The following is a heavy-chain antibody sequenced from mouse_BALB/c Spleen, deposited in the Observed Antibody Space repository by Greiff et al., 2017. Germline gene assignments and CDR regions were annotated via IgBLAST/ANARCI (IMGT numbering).Heavy chain of an antibody. CDR3: ASSPSTMITTGY. D-gene: IGHD2-4*01. CDR2: IWAGGST. Sequence: VKLMESGPGLVAPSQSLSITCTVSGFSLTSYGVHWVRQPPGKGLEWLGVIWAGGSTNYNSALMSRLSISKDNSKSQVFLKMNSLQTDDTAMYYCASSPSTMITTGYWGQGTSVTVSS. V-gene: IGHV2-9*02. CDR1: GFSLTSYG. J-gene: IGHJ4*01.